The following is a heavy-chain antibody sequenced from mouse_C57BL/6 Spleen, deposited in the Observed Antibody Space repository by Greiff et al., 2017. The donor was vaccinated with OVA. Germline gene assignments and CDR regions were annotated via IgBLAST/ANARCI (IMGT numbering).Heavy chain of an antibody. V-gene: IGHV1-4*01. J-gene: IGHJ2*01. CDR2: INPSSGYT. Sequence: VQVVESGAELARPGASVKMSCKASGYPFTSYTMHWVKQRPGQGLDWIGYINPSSGYTTYNQKFKDKATLTADKSSSTAYMQLSSLTAEDSAVYYCARSRGDFDYWGQGTTLTVSS. CDR3: ARSRGDFDY. CDR1: GYPFTSYT.